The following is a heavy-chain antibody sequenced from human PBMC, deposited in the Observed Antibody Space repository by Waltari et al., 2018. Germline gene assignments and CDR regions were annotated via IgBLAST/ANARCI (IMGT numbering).Heavy chain of an antibody. CDR3: ARASVYYDYVWGSYRYRRGFDY. J-gene: IGHJ4*02. D-gene: IGHD3-16*02. Sequence: QVQLQQWGAGLLKPSDTLSLTCAVHGGSSSVYYWSWIRQHQRTRLVWIGEINHSGSTNYNPSRKSRVTISVDTSKNQFSLKLSSVTAADTAVYYCARASVYYDYVWGSYRYRRGFDYWGQGTLVTVSS. CDR1: GGSSSVYY. V-gene: IGHV4-34*01. CDR2: INHSGST.